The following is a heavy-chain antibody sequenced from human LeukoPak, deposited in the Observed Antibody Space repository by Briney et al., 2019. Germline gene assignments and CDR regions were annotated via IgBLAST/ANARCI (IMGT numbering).Heavy chain of an antibody. V-gene: IGHV3-21*01. Sequence: TGGSLRLSCVVSGFTFSSYGMHWVRQAPGKGLEWVSSISSSSSYIYYADSVKGRFTISRDNAKNSLYLQMNSLRAEDTAVYYCAREAAIDYWGQGTLVTVSS. CDR3: AREAAIDY. J-gene: IGHJ4*02. CDR1: GFTFSSYG. CDR2: ISSSSSYI.